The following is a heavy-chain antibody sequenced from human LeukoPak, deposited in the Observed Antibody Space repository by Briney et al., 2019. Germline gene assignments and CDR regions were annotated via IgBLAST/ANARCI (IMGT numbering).Heavy chain of an antibody. D-gene: IGHD6-13*01. Sequence: ASVTVSCKASGYTFTRYGISWVRQAPGQGLEWMGWISGYNGNTKYAQKVQGRVTMTTDTSTSTAYMELRSLRSDDTAVYYCAREASGAPGTREFDYWVQGTLVTVSS. J-gene: IGHJ4*02. CDR2: ISGYNGNT. CDR3: AREASGAPGTREFDY. CDR1: GYTFTRYG. V-gene: IGHV1-18*01.